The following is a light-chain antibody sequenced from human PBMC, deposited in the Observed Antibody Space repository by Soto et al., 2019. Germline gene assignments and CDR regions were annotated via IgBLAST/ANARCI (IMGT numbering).Light chain of an antibody. CDR3: QQYGSSPRT. CDR2: GAS. Sequence: EIVLTQSPGTLSLSPGERATLSCRASQSVSSSFLAWYQQKVGQAPRLLIYGASSRAAGIPDRFSGSGSGTDFTLTISRLEPEDFAVYYCQQYGSSPRTFGQGTRWR. CDR1: QSVSSSF. J-gene: IGKJ5*01. V-gene: IGKV3-20*01.